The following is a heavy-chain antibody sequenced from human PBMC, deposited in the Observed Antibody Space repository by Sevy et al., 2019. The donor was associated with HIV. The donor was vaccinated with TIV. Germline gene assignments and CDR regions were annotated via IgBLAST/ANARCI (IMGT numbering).Heavy chain of an antibody. CDR2: INPSGGST. CDR1: GYTFTSYS. Sequence: ASVKVSCKASGYTFTSYSIHWARQAPGLGLEWMGIINPSGGSTTYAQMFQGRVTLTRDKSTSTVFLELSSLRSDDTAVYYCAIPGFSGYDGVDQWGQGTLVTVSS. J-gene: IGHJ4*02. V-gene: IGHV1-46*01. CDR3: AIPGFSGYDGVDQ. D-gene: IGHD5-12*01.